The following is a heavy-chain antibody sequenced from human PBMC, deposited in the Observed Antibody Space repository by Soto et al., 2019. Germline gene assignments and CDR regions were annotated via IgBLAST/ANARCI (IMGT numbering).Heavy chain of an antibody. CDR2: IKSKTDGGKT. Sequence: EVQLVESGGGLVKPGGSLRLSCAASGFTFSNAWMSWVRQAPGKGLEWVGRIKSKTDGGKTDYAAPVKGRFTISRDDSKNTLYLQMNSLKTDDTAVYYCTTDPGSNYEVGPDYYYYYYMDVWGKGTTVTVSS. CDR3: TTDPGSNYEVGPDYYYYYYMDV. D-gene: IGHD4-4*01. J-gene: IGHJ6*03. V-gene: IGHV3-15*01. CDR1: GFTFSNAW.